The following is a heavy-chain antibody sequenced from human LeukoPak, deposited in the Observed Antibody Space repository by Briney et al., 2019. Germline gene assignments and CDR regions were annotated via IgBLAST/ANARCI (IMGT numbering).Heavy chain of an antibody. CDR3: ARAIAVAGLRFFDY. CDR1: GGTFSSYA. Sequence: SVKVSCKASGGTFSSYAISWVRQAPGQGLEWMGGIIPIFGTANYAQKVQGRVTITADKSTSTAYMELSSLRSEDTAVYYCARAIAVAGLRFFDYWGQGTLVTVSS. J-gene: IGHJ4*02. CDR2: IIPIFGTA. V-gene: IGHV1-69*06. D-gene: IGHD6-19*01.